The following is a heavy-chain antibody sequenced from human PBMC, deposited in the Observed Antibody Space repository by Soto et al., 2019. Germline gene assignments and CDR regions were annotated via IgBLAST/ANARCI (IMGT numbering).Heavy chain of an antibody. V-gene: IGHV4-59*01. J-gene: IGHJ4*02. CDR1: GGSISSYY. CDR3: ARVRRWLTSVFFDS. D-gene: IGHD5-12*01. CDR2: IYYSGST. Sequence: PSETLSLTCTVSGGSISSYYWSWIRQPPGKGLEWIGYIYYSGSTNYNPSLKSRVTISVDTSKNQFSLKLSSVTAADTAVYYCARVRRWLTSVFFDSWGQETLVTVPS.